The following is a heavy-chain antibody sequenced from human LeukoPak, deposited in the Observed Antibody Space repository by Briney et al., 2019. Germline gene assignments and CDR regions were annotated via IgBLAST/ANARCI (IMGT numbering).Heavy chain of an antibody. J-gene: IGHJ4*02. Sequence: PGGSLRLSCAASGFTFSSYEMNWVRQAPGKGLEWLSYLSSRGSTIYYADSVKGRFTISRDNAKNSLYLQMNSLRAEDTAVYYCARGELWDGYNCGYWGQGTLVTVSS. CDR2: LSSRGSTI. CDR1: GFTFSSYE. D-gene: IGHD5-24*01. V-gene: IGHV3-48*03. CDR3: ARGELWDGYNCGY.